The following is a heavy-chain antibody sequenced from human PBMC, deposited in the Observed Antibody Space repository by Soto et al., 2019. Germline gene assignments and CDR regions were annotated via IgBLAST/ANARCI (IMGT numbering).Heavy chain of an antibody. D-gene: IGHD1-26*01. CDR2: IYHSGST. J-gene: IGHJ4*02. CDR1: GGSISSSNW. Sequence: SETLSLICAVSGGSISSSNWWSWVRQPPGKGLEWIGEIYHSGSTNYNPSLKSRVTISVDKSKNQFSLKLSSVTAADTAVYYCAGTSGSYSPLDYWGQGTLVTV. CDR3: AGTSGSYSPLDY. V-gene: IGHV4-4*02.